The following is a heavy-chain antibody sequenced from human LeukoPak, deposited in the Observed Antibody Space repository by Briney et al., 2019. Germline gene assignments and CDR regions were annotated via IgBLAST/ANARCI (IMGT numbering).Heavy chain of an antibody. D-gene: IGHD3-3*01. V-gene: IGHV4-34*01. CDR1: GGSFSGYH. Sequence: PSETLSLTCAVYGGSFSGYHWSWIRQPPGKGLEWIGEINHSGSTNYNPSLKSRVTISVDTSKNQFSLKLSSVTAADTAVYYCAREVTYCDFWSGYYGTNWFDPWGQGALVTVSS. CDR2: INHSGST. J-gene: IGHJ5*02. CDR3: AREVTYCDFWSGYYGTNWFDP.